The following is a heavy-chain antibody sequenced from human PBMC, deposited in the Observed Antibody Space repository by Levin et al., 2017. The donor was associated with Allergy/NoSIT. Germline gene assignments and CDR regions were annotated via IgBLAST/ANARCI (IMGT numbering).Heavy chain of an antibody. CDR3: AKGAFLKYFDY. D-gene: IGHD2/OR15-2a*01. V-gene: IGHV3-9*01. J-gene: IGHJ4*02. Sequence: GGSLRLSCAASGFTFDDYAMHWVRQAPGKGLEWVSGISWNSGSIGYADSVKGRFTISRDNAKNSLYLQMNSLRAEDTALYYCAKGAFLKYFDYWGQGTLVTVSS. CDR2: ISWNSGSI. CDR1: GFTFDDYA.